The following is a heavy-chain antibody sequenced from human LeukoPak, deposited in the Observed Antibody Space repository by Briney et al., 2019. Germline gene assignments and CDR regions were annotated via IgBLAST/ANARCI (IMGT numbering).Heavy chain of an antibody. V-gene: IGHV4-31*03. D-gene: IGHD3-9*01. J-gene: IGHJ4*02. CDR2: IYYSGST. CDR3: ARISQGQTGPEY. Sequence: SETLSLTCTVSGGSISSGGYYWSWIRQHPGKGLEWIGYIYYSGSTYYNPSLNSRVTISVDTSKNQFSLKLSSVTAADTAVYYCARISQGQTGPEYWGQGTLVTVSS. CDR1: GGSISSGGYY.